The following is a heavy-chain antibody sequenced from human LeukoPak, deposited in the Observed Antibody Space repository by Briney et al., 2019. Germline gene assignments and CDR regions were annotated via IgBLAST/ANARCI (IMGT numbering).Heavy chain of an antibody. CDR2: IYYSGST. CDR3: ASCWNYVDAFDI. J-gene: IGHJ3*02. Sequence: SETLSLTCTVSGGSISSYYWSWIRQPAGKGLEWIGYIYYSGSTNYNPSLKSRVTISVDTSKNQFSLKLSSVTAADTAVYYCASCWNYVDAFDIWGQGTMVTVSS. D-gene: IGHD1-7*01. CDR1: GGSISSYY. V-gene: IGHV4-59*01.